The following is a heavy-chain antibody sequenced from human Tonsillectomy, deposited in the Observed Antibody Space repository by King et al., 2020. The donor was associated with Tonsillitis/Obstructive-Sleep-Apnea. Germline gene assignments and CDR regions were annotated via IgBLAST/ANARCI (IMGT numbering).Heavy chain of an antibody. D-gene: IGHD1-26*01. CDR3: ARWESDLYSHYYMDV. V-gene: IGHV5-51*01. CDR1: GYSFTSYW. J-gene: IGHJ6*03. CDR2: IYPGDSET. Sequence: VQLVESGAEVKKPGDSLKISCKGSGYSFTSYWIGWVRQMPGKGLEWMGIIYPGDSETTYSPSFQGQVTISADISISTAYLQWSSLKASDTAMYYCARWESDLYSHYYMDVWGKGTTVTVSS.